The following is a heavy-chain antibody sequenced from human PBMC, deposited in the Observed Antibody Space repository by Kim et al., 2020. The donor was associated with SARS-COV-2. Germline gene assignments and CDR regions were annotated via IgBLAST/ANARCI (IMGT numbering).Heavy chain of an antibody. J-gene: IGHJ6*01. CDR2: ISYDGSNK. D-gene: IGHD6-19*01. CDR1: GFTFSSYG. V-gene: IGHV3-30*18. CDR3: AKDRGIAVADTYYYYYYG. Sequence: GGSLRLSCAASGFTFSSYGMHWVRQAPGKGLEWVAVISYDGSNKYYADSVKGRFTISRDNSKNTLYLQMNSLRAEDTAVYYCAKDRGIAVADTYYYYYYG.